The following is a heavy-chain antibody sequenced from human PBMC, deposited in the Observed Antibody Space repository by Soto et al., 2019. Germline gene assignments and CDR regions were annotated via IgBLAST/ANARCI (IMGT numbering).Heavy chain of an antibody. CDR2: ISGSGGST. Sequence: EVQLLESGGGLVQPGGSLRLSCAASGFTFSSYAMSWVRQAPGKGLEWVSAISGSGGSTYYADSVKGRFTISRDNSKNTLYLQMNSLRAEYTAVYYCAKSAPYCSGGSCQPRFFDYWGQGTLVTVSS. V-gene: IGHV3-23*01. D-gene: IGHD2-15*01. CDR1: GFTFSSYA. CDR3: AKSAPYCSGGSCQPRFFDY. J-gene: IGHJ4*02.